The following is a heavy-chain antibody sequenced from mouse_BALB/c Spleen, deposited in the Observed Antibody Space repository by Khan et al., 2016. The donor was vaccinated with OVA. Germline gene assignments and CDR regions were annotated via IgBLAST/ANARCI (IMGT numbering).Heavy chain of an antibody. J-gene: IGHJ4*01. Sequence: VQLQESGPGLVAPSQSLSITCTVSGFSLSRYNIHWVRQPPGKGLEWLGMIWGGGGTDYNSTLKSRLSIRKDNSKSQVLLKMNSLQTDDTAMHYCARAYYRYDGYYAMDYWGQGTSVTVSS. CDR3: ARAYYRYDGYYAMDY. CDR2: IWGGGGT. V-gene: IGHV2-6-4*01. CDR1: GFSLSRYN. D-gene: IGHD2-14*01.